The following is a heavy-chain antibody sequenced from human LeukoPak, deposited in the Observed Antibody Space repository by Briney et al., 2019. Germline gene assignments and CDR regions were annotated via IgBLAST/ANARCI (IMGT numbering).Heavy chain of an antibody. CDR2: LSGSGGST. D-gene: IGHD6-19*01. CDR3: AKDPTGLDSSGWFFDY. V-gene: IGHV3-23*01. J-gene: IGHJ4*02. Sequence: PGGSLRLSCAASGFTFSSYAMSWVRQAPGKGLEWVSALSGSGGSTYYADSVKGRFTISRDNSKNTLYLQMNSLRAEDTAVYYCAKDPTGLDSSGWFFDYWGQGTLVTVSS. CDR1: GFTFSSYA.